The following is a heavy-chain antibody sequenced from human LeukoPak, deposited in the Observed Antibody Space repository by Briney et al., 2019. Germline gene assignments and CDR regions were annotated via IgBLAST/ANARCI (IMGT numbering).Heavy chain of an antibody. D-gene: IGHD3-10*01. J-gene: IGHJ6*03. CDR2: IYHSGST. CDR1: GYSISSGYY. Sequence: SETLSLTCTVSGYSISSGYYWGWIRQPPGKGLEWIGSIYHSGSTYYNPSLKSRVTISVDTSKNQFSLKLSSVTAADTAVYYCARDIRFGEPYYHYYMDVWGKGTTVTISS. V-gene: IGHV4-38-2*02. CDR3: ARDIRFGEPYYHYYMDV.